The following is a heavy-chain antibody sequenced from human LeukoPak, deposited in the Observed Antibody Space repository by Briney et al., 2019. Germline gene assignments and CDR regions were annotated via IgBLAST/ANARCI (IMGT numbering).Heavy chain of an antibody. CDR1: GRSISSRNW. D-gene: IGHD1-26*01. CDR3: ARPFRGSHYYYMDV. J-gene: IGHJ6*03. V-gene: IGHV4-4*02. CDR2: INHSGST. Sequence: PSETLSLTSDVSGRSISSRNWWSWVRQPPGKGLEWIGEINHSGSTNYKPSVKSRITMSVDMCTNQFSLKLSSVTAADTAVYYCARPFRGSHYYYMDVWGKGTTVTISS.